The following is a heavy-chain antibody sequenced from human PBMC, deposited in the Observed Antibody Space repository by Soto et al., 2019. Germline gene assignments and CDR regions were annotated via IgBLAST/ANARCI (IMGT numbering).Heavy chain of an antibody. CDR3: AGGVLSGSYYNWFDP. CDR2: INPNSGGT. Sequence: ASVQVSCKASGYTFTGYYMHWVRQPPGQGLEWMGWINPNSGGTDYAQKFQGRVTMTSDTYISTAYMELSRLRSDDTAVYYCAGGVLSGSYYNWFDPWGQGTPVTVSS. J-gene: IGHJ5*02. V-gene: IGHV1-2*02. D-gene: IGHD1-26*01. CDR1: GYTFTGYY.